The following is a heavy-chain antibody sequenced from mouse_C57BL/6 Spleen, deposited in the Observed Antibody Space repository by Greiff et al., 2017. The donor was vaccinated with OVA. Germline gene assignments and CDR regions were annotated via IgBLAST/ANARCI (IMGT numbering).Heavy chain of an antibody. V-gene: IGHV1-5*01. CDR1: GYTFTSYW. CDR2: IYPGNSDT. Sequence: VQLQQSGTVLARPGASVKMSCKTSGYTFTSYWMHWVKQRPGQGLEWIGAIYPGNSDTSYNQKFKGKATLTAVTSASTAYMELSRLTNEDSAVYDCTRPHYSGSSWFAYWGQGTLVTVSA. J-gene: IGHJ3*01. CDR3: TRPHYSGSSWFAY. D-gene: IGHD1-1*01.